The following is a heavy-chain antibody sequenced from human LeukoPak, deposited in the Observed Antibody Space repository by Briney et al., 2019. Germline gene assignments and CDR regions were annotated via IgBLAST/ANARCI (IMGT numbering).Heavy chain of an antibody. J-gene: IGHJ4*02. V-gene: IGHV3-23*01. CDR1: GFTFSSYA. CDR2: ISGSGGTT. Sequence: PGGSLRLSCAASGFTFSSYAMSWVRQAPGKGLEWVSAISGSGGTTHYADSVKGRFTISRDNSKNTLYLQMNSLRAEDTAVYYCARGPEIYGSGSFFGDYWGQGTLVTVSS. CDR3: ARGPEIYGSGSFFGDY. D-gene: IGHD3-10*01.